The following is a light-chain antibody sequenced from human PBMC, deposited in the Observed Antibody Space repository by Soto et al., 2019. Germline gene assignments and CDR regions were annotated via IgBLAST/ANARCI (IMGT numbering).Light chain of an antibody. CDR3: QQYDNWPRT. V-gene: IGKV3-15*01. J-gene: IGKJ1*01. Sequence: EIVMTQSPATLSVSPGERATLSCRASQSVSSYLAWYQQKPGQAPRLLIYGASTRAAGIPARFSGSGSGTDFTLTINSLQSEDFAVYYCQQYDNWPRTFGPGTKVEIK. CDR1: QSVSSY. CDR2: GAS.